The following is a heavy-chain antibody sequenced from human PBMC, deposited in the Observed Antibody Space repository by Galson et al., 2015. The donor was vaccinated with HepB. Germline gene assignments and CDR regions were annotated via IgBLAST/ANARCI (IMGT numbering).Heavy chain of an antibody. CDR2: IYYSGST. D-gene: IGHD3-22*01. J-gene: IGHJ5*02. V-gene: IGHV4-39*01. Sequence: ETLSLTCTVSGGSISSSSYYWGWIRQPPGKGLEWIGSIYYSGSTYYNPSLKSRVTISVDTSKNQFSLKLSSVTAADTAVYYCARQERGRDYYDSSGAFDPWGQGTLVTVSS. CDR3: ARQERGRDYYDSSGAFDP. CDR1: GGSISSSSYY.